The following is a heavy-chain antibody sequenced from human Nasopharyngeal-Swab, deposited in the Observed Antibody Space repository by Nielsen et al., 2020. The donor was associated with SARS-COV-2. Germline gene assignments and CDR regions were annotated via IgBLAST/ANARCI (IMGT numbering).Heavy chain of an antibody. V-gene: IGHV1-69*13. CDR1: GGTFSSYA. CDR2: IIPIFGTA. J-gene: IGHJ4*02. Sequence: SVKVSCKASGGTFSSYAISWVRQAPGQGLEWMGGIIPIFGTANYAQKFQGRVTITADESTSTAYMELSSLRSEDTAVYYCAKLAAADWYYFDYWGQGTLVTVSS. D-gene: IGHD6-13*01. CDR3: AKLAAADWYYFDY.